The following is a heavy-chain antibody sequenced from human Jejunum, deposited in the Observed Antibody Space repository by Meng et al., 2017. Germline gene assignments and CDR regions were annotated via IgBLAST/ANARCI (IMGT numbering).Heavy chain of an antibody. Sequence: GGSLRLSCVGSGFTFGPFWMHWVRQAPGKGLVWVSHINGNGKTTIYADSVKGRFAISRDNAKNTPYLQMNNLTAEDTAVYYCARDRGNPDSFDLWGQGTVVTVSS. CDR1: GFTFGPFW. CDR3: ARDRGNPDSFDL. J-gene: IGHJ3*01. V-gene: IGHV3-74*01. D-gene: IGHD3-10*01. CDR2: INGNGKTT.